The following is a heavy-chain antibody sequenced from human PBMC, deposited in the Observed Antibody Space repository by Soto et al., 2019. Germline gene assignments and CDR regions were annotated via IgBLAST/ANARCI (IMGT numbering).Heavy chain of an antibody. J-gene: IGHJ5*02. V-gene: IGHV4-59*01. Sequence: SETLSLTCTVSGGSMSRYYWTWIRQPPGKGLEWIGNIHYTGSTNYNPSLKSRVTILLGTSTSQFSLKVSSVTAADTAVYYCARDLTSSSTDGTLDPWGHGTLVTVYS. D-gene: IGHD1-1*01. CDR2: IHYTGST. CDR1: GGSMSRYY. CDR3: ARDLTSSSTDGTLDP.